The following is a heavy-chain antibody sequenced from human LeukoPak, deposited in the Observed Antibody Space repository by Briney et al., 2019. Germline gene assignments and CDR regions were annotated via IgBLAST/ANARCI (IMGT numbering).Heavy chain of an antibody. Sequence: SETLSLTCTVSGGSISSYYWSWIRQPPGKGLEWIGYIYYSGSTNYNPSLKSRVTISVDTSKNQFSLKLTSVTAADTAVYYCARLNKPGWFDPWGQGTLVTVSS. V-gene: IGHV4-59*08. J-gene: IGHJ5*02. D-gene: IGHD1-14*01. CDR2: IYYSGST. CDR1: GGSISSYY. CDR3: ARLNKPGWFDP.